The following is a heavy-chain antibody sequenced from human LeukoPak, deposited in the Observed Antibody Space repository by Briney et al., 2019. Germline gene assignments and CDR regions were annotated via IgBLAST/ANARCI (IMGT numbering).Heavy chain of an antibody. CDR2: LHYSGST. D-gene: IGHD5-12*01. CDR3: ARDSNSGYDFDY. J-gene: IGHJ4*02. V-gene: IGHV4-59*01. Sequence: KPTETLSLTCTVSGGSISSNYWSWIRQPPGKGLEWIGGYLHYSGSTNYNPSLTSRVTISVDTSKNQFSLQLSSVTAADTAVYYCARDSNSGYDFDYWGQGTLVTVSS. CDR1: GGSISSNY.